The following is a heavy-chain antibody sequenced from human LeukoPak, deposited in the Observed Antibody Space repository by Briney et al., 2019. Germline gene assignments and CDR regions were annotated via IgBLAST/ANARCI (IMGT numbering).Heavy chain of an antibody. CDR3: ARDHYGSGSYYYYYYGMDV. J-gene: IGHJ6*02. Sequence: GGSLRLSCAASGFTFSSYEMNWVRQAPGKGLEWVSYISSSGSTIYYADSVKGRFTISRDNAKNSLYPQMNSLRAEDTAVYYCARDHYGSGSYYYYYYGMDVWGQGTTVTVSS. CDR2: ISSSGSTI. D-gene: IGHD3-10*01. CDR1: GFTFSSYE. V-gene: IGHV3-48*03.